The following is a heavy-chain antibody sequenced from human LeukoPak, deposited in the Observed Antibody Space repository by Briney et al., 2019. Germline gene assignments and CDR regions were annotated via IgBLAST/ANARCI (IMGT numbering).Heavy chain of an antibody. V-gene: IGHV6-1*01. J-gene: IGHJ4*02. CDR2: TYYMSKWYT. CDR3: ARGSKTKFHF. Sequence: SQTLSLTCAISGDTVSNNSATWNWIRQSPSRGLEWLGRTYYMSKWYTSYALSVKSRITLHAHTSENQFSLHLNSVAPEDTALYYCARGSKTKFHFWGQGTQVTVSS. CDR1: GDTVSNNSAT. D-gene: IGHD2-8*01.